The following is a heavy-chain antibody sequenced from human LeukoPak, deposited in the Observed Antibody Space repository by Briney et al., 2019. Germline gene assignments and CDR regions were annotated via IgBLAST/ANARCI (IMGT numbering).Heavy chain of an antibody. CDR1: GITFSSYG. V-gene: IGHV3-23*01. CDR3: ARRSRYGSGSYYNAFFDY. Sequence: AGGSLRLSCAASGITFSSYGMSWVRQGPGKGLEWVSSISHTGGSPYYANSVKGRFTISRDNSKNTLYLQMGSLRAEDMAVYYCARRSRYGSGSYYNAFFDYWGQGTLVTVSS. D-gene: IGHD3-10*01. J-gene: IGHJ4*02. CDR2: ISHTGGSP.